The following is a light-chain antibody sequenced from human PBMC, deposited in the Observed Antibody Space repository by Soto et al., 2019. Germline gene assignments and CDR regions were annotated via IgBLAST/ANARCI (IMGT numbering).Light chain of an antibody. CDR1: QIIHTN. CDR2: GAS. CDR3: QHYNQWPPYA. J-gene: IGKJ2*01. V-gene: IGKV3-15*01. Sequence: EIVMTQSPATLSVSPGERATLSCRASQIIHTNLAWYQQKPGRSPRLLIYGASTRAATFPARFSGSGSGTEFTLTISSLRSEDSAVYYCQHYNQWPPYAFGQGTKLEIK.